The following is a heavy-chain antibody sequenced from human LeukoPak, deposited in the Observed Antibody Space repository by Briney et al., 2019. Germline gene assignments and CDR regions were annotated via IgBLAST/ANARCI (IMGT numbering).Heavy chain of an antibody. J-gene: IGHJ6*03. CDR2: IKQEGSEK. V-gene: IGHV3-7*01. CDR1: GFTFSNYW. D-gene: IGHD5-12*01. Sequence: PGGSVRLSCAASGFTFSNYWMSWLRQAPGKGLEGVANIKQEGSEKYYVDSVKGRFTISRDNAKNSLYVQMNSLRAEDTAVYYCARDGATFSGYDWYYYMDVWGKGTTVTVSS. CDR3: ARDGATFSGYDWYYYMDV.